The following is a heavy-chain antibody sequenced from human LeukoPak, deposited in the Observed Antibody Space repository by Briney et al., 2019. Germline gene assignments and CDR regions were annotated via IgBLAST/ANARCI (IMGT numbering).Heavy chain of an antibody. D-gene: IGHD2-21*02. V-gene: IGHV4-39*07. CDR2: IYHSGSA. J-gene: IGHJ6*03. CDR3: ARDSLVGDWGGYYYMDV. Sequence: SETLSLTCTVSGGSISSRSYYWGWIRQPPGKGLEWIGSIYHSGSAYYNPSLKSRVTVSVDTSKNQFSLKLSSVTAADTAVYYCARDSLVGDWGGYYYMDVWGKGTTVTISS. CDR1: GGSISSRSYY.